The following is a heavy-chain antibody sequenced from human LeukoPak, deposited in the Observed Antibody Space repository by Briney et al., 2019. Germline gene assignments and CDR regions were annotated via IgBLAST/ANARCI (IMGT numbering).Heavy chain of an antibody. CDR1: GFTFSTYS. CDR3: ARGTRPRWELQSYFDY. Sequence: GSLRLSCAASGFTFSTYSGNWIRQPPGKGLEWIGEINHSGSTNYNPSLKSRVTISVDTSKNQFSLKLSSVTAADTAVYYCARGTRPRWELQSYFDYWGQGTLVTVSS. CDR2: INHSGST. J-gene: IGHJ4*02. D-gene: IGHD1-26*01. V-gene: IGHV4-34*01.